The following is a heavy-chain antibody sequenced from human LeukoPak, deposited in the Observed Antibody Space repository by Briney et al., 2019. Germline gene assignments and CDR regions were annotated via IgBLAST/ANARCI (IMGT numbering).Heavy chain of an antibody. Sequence: HPGGSLRLSCAASGITFSSYWMHWVRQAPGKGLVWVSRINSDGSSTSYADSVKGRFTSSRDNAKNTLYLQMNSLRAEDTAVYYCARYRSSWSDYYYYGMDVWGQGTTVTVSS. CDR1: GITFSSYW. CDR3: ARYRSSWSDYYYYGMDV. CDR2: INSDGSST. J-gene: IGHJ6*02. V-gene: IGHV3-74*01. D-gene: IGHD6-13*01.